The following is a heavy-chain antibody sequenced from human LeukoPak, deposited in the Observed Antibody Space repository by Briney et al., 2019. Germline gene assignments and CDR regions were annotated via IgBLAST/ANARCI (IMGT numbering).Heavy chain of an antibody. Sequence: SETLSLTCSVSGGSIGHFYWSWIRQPPGRGLEWIGNVYHSGDTKYSPSLQSRVTILVDTSQNQISLDLRSVTAADTALYYCARDDGYGTFDFWGLGTLVTVSS. J-gene: IGHJ4*02. V-gene: IGHV4-59*01. CDR1: GGSIGHFY. CDR2: VYHSGDT. CDR3: ARDDGYGTFDF. D-gene: IGHD5-24*01.